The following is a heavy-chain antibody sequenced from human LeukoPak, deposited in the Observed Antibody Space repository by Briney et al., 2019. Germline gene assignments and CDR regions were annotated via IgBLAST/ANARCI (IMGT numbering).Heavy chain of an antibody. V-gene: IGHV1-18*01. D-gene: IGHD5-24*01. CDR1: GYTFTSYG. CDR3: ARETVEMATNAFDY. CDR2: ISVYNGNT. Sequence: ASVKVSCKASGYTFTSYGISWVRQVPGQGLEWMGWISVYNGNTNYAQKLQGRVTMTTDTSTSTAYMELRSLRSDDTAVYYCARETVEMATNAFDYWGQGTLVTVSS. J-gene: IGHJ4*02.